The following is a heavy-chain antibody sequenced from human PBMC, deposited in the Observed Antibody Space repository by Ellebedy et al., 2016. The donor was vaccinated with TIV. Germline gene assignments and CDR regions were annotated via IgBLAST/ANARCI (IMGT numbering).Heavy chain of an antibody. CDR2: IGHRGDT. CDR1: GFTFSSYD. V-gene: IGHV3-13*01. J-gene: IGHJ4*02. CDR3: ARQSNAYDYYFDY. Sequence: GESLKISCAASGFTFSSYDMHWVRQATGKGLEWVSGIGHRGDTYYPDSVQGRFTISRDNSNNTLYLEMTSLRAEDTAVYYCARQSNAYDYYFDYWGQGTLVTVSS. D-gene: IGHD5-12*01.